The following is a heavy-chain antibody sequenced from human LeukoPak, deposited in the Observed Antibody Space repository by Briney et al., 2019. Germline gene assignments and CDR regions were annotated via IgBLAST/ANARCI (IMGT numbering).Heavy chain of an antibody. J-gene: IGHJ4*02. V-gene: IGHV3-23*01. CDR1: GFTFSSYA. Sequence: AGGSLRLSCAASGFTFSSYAMSWVRQAPGKGLEWVSAISGSGGSTYYADSVKGRFTISRDNSKNTLYLQMNSLRAEDTAVYYCAEGYYGSGSYSVFDYWGQGTLVTVSS. D-gene: IGHD3-10*01. CDR2: ISGSGGST. CDR3: AEGYYGSGSYSVFDY.